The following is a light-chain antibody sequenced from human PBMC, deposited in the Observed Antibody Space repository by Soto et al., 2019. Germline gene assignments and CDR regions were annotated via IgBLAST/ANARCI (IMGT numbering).Light chain of an antibody. J-gene: IGKJ4*01. CDR3: QQYTFAPFLT. CDR2: GAS. CDR1: QSISSSY. V-gene: IGKV3-20*01. Sequence: EIVLTQSPGTLSLSPGERATLSCRASQSISSSYLAWYRQKPGQAPRLLIYGASNRATGIPDRFSGSGSGTDFILTISRLEPEDFAVYYCQQYTFAPFLTFGGGTKVEIK.